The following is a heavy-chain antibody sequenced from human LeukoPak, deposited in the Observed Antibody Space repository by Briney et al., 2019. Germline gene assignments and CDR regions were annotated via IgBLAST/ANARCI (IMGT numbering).Heavy chain of an antibody. J-gene: IGHJ4*02. CDR2: ISYDGSNK. D-gene: IGHD3-9*01. Sequence: GGSLRLSCAASGFTFSSYAMHWVRQAPGKGLEWVAVISYDGSNKYYADSVKGRFTIFRDNSKNTLYLQMNSLRAEDTAVYYCAKGGILTGYYTYPLDYWGQGTLVTVSS. CDR1: GFTFSSYA. CDR3: AKGGILTGYYTYPLDY. V-gene: IGHV3-30*04.